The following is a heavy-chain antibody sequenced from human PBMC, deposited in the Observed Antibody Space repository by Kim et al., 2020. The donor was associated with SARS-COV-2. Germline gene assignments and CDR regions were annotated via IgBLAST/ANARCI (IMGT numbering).Heavy chain of an antibody. J-gene: IGHJ6*02. D-gene: IGHD6-13*01. V-gene: IGHV3-33*01. Sequence: GGSLRLSCVASGFTFSSYGMHWVRQAPGKGLEWVAVIWYDGSNKYYADSVKGRFTISRENSKNTLYLQMNSLRAEDKAVYYCAREGTVAGGTGRGMDVWGQGTAVTVSS. CDR3: AREGTVAGGTGRGMDV. CDR2: IWYDGSNK. CDR1: GFTFSSYG.